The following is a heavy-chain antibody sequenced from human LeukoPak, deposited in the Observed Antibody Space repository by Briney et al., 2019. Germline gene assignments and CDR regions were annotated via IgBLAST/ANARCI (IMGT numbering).Heavy chain of an antibody. CDR1: GSTFSDYA. CDR3: AGRPTGYSSGYVY. Sequence: GGSLRLSCVVSGSTFSDYAMSWVRQAPEKGLDWVSVISGSAHKIRYADSVKGRFTISRDNSENTVYLQMNNLRARDTALYYCAGRPTGYSSGYVYWGQGALVTVSS. V-gene: IGHV3-23*01. D-gene: IGHD5-18*01. CDR2: ISGSAHKI. J-gene: IGHJ4*02.